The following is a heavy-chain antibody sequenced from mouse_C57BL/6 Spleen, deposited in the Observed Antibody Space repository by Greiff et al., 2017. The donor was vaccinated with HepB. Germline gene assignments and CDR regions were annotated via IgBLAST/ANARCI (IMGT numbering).Heavy chain of an antibody. D-gene: IGHD1-1*01. CDR2: IHPNSGST. CDR1: GYTFTSYW. CDR3: ARLGSSYDHYAMDY. V-gene: IGHV1-64*01. J-gene: IGHJ4*01. Sequence: QVQLQQSGAELVKPGASVKLSCKASGYTFTSYWMHWVKQRPGQGLEWIGMIHPNSGSTNYNEKFKSKATLTVDKSSSTAYMQLSSLTSEDSAVYYCARLGSSYDHYAMDYWGQGTSVTVSS.